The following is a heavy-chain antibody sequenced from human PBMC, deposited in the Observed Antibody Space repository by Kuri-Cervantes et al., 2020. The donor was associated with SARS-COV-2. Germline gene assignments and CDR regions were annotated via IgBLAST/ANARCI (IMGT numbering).Heavy chain of an antibody. Sequence: GESLKISCAASGFTFSDYWMTWVRQAPGKGLEWVANIEHSAIQKYYLDSVKGRFTISRDNAKNSLYLQMNSLRAEDTAVYYCARGVVVPAANMGYDAFDIWGQGTMVTVSS. CDR1: GFTFSDYW. V-gene: IGHV3-7*01. CDR2: IEHSAIQK. J-gene: IGHJ3*02. D-gene: IGHD2-2*01. CDR3: ARGVVVPAANMGYDAFDI.